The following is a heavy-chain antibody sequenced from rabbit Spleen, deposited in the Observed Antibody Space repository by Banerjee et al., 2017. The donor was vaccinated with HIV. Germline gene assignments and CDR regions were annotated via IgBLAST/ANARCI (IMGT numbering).Heavy chain of an antibody. CDR2: IEVGSSGFT. CDR3: AREKSGDYGDDL. D-gene: IGHD2-1*01. Sequence: QEQLEESGGGLVQPEGSLTLTCTASGFSFSSSYYMCWVRQAPGKGLEWIACIEVGSSGFTYYASWAKGRFTISKTSSTTVTLQVTRLTAADTATYFCAREKSGDYGDDLWGPGTLVT. CDR1: GFSFSSSYY. V-gene: IGHV1S45*01. J-gene: IGHJ4*01.